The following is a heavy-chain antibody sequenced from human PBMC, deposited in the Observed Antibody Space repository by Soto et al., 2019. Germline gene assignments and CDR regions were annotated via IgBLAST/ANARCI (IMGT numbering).Heavy chain of an antibody. J-gene: IGHJ4*02. CDR3: ARHGGGYDFWSGYYVFFDY. CDR1: GGSISIYY. D-gene: IGHD3-3*01. Sequence: PSETLSLTCTVSGGSISIYYWSWIRHPPGKGLEWIGYIYYSGSTNYNPSLKSRVTISVDTSKNQFSLKLSSVTAADTAVYYCARHGGGYDFWSGYYVFFDYWGQGTLVTVSS. CDR2: IYYSGST. V-gene: IGHV4-59*01.